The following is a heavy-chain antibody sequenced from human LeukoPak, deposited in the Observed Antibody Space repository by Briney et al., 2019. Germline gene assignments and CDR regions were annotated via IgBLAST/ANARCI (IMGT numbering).Heavy chain of an antibody. D-gene: IGHD3-22*01. CDR2: LYTSGST. CDR1: GGTISTYF. V-gene: IGHV4-4*07. CDR3: ARDRVDSSGYYYYYGIDV. Sequence: PSETLSLTCTVSGGTISTYFWSWIRQPAGKGLEWIGRLYTSGSTYYNPSLKSRLTMSADTSKNQFSLNLRSVTAADTAIYYCARDRVDSSGYYYYYGIDVWGQGTAVTVSS. J-gene: IGHJ6*02.